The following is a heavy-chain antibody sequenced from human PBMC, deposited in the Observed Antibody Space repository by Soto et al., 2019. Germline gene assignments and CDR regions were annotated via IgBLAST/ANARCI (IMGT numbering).Heavy chain of an antibody. J-gene: IGHJ4*02. D-gene: IGHD3-9*01. V-gene: IGHV5-51*01. CDR2: IYPGDSDT. CDR3: TRGTGRSVPTTVQRHLDWVWGN. Sequence: PGESLKISCKGSGCSFTSYWISWVLQMPGKGLEWMGIIYPGDSDTRYSPSFQGQVTISADKSISTAYLQWSSLKASDTAMYYCTRGTGRSVPTTVQRHLDWVWGNWGKETRVTAPS. CDR1: GCSFTSYW.